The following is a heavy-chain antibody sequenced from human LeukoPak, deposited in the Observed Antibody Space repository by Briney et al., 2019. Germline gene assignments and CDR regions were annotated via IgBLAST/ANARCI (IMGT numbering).Heavy chain of an antibody. CDR2: ISYDGSYK. Sequence: GGSLRLSCAASGFTLSSYGMHWVRQAPGKGLEWVAVISYDGSYKYYSDSVKGRFTISRDNSKNTLYLQMNSLRAEDTAVYYCAKGRVSYSSSSSLDSWGQGTLVTVSS. CDR1: GFTLSSYG. CDR3: AKGRVSYSSSSSLDS. J-gene: IGHJ4*02. V-gene: IGHV3-30*18. D-gene: IGHD6-13*01.